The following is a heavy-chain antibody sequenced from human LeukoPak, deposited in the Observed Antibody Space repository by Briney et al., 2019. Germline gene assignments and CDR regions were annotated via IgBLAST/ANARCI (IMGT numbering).Heavy chain of an antibody. Sequence: ASVKVSCKASGYTFTSYGISWVRQAPGQGLEWMGWISAYNGNTNYAQKLQGRVTMTTDTSTSTAYMELRSLRSDDTVVYYCARGVSGYCSSTSCSRGFDPWGQGTLVTVSS. D-gene: IGHD2-2*01. CDR3: ARGVSGYCSSTSCSRGFDP. CDR1: GYTFTSYG. J-gene: IGHJ5*02. CDR2: ISAYNGNT. V-gene: IGHV1-18*01.